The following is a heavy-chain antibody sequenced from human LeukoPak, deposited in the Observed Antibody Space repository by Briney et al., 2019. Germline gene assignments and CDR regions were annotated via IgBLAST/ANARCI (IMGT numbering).Heavy chain of an antibody. V-gene: IGHV5-51*01. CDR2: IYPVDSDT. J-gene: IGHJ6*02. CDR1: GYSFTSYW. CDR3: ARHNSPILWFGELLGYYYYGMDV. Sequence: KHGESLKISCKGSGYSFTSYWIGWARQMPGKGLEWLGIIYPVDSDTRYSPSFQGQVTISADKSISTAYLQWSSLKASDTAMYYCARHNSPILWFGELLGYYYYGMDVWGQGTTVTVSS. D-gene: IGHD3-10*01.